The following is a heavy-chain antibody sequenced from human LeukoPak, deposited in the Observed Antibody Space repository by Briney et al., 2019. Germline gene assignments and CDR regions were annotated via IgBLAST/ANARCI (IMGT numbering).Heavy chain of an antibody. J-gene: IGHJ4*02. V-gene: IGHV4-59*08. Sequence: SETLSLTCTVSGGSISSYYWSWIRQPPGKGLEGIGYIYYSGSTNYNPSLKSRVTISVDTSKNQFSLKLSSVTAADTAVYYCARHGGVKYPFDYWGQGTLVTVSS. CDR1: GGSISSYY. CDR2: IYYSGST. D-gene: IGHD2-2*01. CDR3: ARHGGVKYPFDY.